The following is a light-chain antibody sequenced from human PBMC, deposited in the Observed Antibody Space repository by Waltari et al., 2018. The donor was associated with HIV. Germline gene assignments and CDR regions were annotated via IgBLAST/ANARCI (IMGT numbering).Light chain of an antibody. CDR3: QQYGSSPRT. Sequence: EIVLTQSPGTLSLSPGERATISCRASQSIRSNYLAWYQQKPGQAPRLFISAASSRATGIPDRFSGSGSGTDFTLTISRLEPEDFAVYFCQQYGSSPRTFGQGTRVEIK. V-gene: IGKV3-20*01. CDR2: AAS. J-gene: IGKJ1*01. CDR1: QSIRSNY.